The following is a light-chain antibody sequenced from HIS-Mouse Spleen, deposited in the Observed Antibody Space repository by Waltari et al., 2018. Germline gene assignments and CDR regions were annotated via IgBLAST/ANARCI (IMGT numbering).Light chain of an antibody. CDR3: QXYDNLPXT. CDR2: DAX. V-gene: IGKV1-33*01. CDR1: QDISNY. J-gene: IGKJ4*01. Sequence: DXXMTQXXXSXSXXXXXRVXITCXASQDISNYLXXXQQXPGKAPKLLIYDAXNLXTGVPXRFSGSGSGTDFTFTISSLQPEDIATXYCQXYDNLPXTFGGGTKVEIK.